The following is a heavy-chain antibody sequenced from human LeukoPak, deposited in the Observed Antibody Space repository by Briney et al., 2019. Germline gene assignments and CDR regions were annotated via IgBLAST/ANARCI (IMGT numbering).Heavy chain of an antibody. CDR2: IDHSGGT. V-gene: IGHV4-34*01. J-gene: IGHJ6*03. CDR3: ARAMGGYYYYMDV. D-gene: IGHD2-8*01. Sequence: SETLSLTCAVFGGSFSDYFWSWIRQPPGKGLEWIGEIDHSGGTNYNPSLKSRVTISVDTSKNQFSLKLSSVTAADTAVYYCARAMGGYYYYMDVWGKGTTVTVSS. CDR1: GGSFSDYF.